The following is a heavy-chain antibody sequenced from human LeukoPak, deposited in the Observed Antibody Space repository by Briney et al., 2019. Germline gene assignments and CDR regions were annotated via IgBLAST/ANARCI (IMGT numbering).Heavy chain of an antibody. CDR1: GYSFTTYW. D-gene: IGHD4-17*01. CDR3: ARQGGDYAAFDI. CDR2: IYPSDSVT. V-gene: IGHV5-51*01. J-gene: IGHJ3*02. Sequence: GESLKISCKGSGYSFTTYWIGWVRQMPGKGLEWMGIIYPSDSVTRHSPSFQGQVTMSADKSINTAYLQWSSLKASDTAMYYCARQGGDYAAFDIRGQGTMVTVSS.